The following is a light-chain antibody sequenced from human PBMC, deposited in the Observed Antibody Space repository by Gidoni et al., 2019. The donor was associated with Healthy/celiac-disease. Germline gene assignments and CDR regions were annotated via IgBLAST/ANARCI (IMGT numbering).Light chain of an antibody. CDR2: DAS. Sequence: EIVLTQSPATLSLSPGERATLSCRANQRVSSYLAWYQQKPGQAPRLLIYDASNRATGIPARFSGSGSGTDFTLTISSLEPEDFAVYYCQQRSNWPPGYTFGQGTKLEIK. J-gene: IGKJ2*01. CDR1: QRVSSY. CDR3: QQRSNWPPGYT. V-gene: IGKV3-11*01.